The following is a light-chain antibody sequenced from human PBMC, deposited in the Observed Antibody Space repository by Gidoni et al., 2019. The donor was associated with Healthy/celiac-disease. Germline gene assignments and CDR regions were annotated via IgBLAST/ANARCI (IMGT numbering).Light chain of an antibody. CDR3: QQYGSSPPT. Sequence: DIVLTQSPGTLSLSPGERATLSCRASQSVSSSYLAWYKQKPGQAPRLLIYGASSRATGIPDRFSGSGSGTDFTLTISRLEPEDFAVYYCQQYGSSPPTFXGXTKVEIK. CDR2: GAS. V-gene: IGKV3-20*01. CDR1: QSVSSSY. J-gene: IGKJ4*01.